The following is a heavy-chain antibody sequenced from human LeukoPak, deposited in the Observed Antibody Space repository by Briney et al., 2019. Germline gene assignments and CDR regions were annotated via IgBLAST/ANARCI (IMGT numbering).Heavy chain of an antibody. J-gene: IGHJ4*02. CDR3: AKVGYRAAAGSPY. CDR2: INSDGSST. D-gene: IGHD6-13*01. Sequence: GGSLRLSCAASGFTFSSYWMHWVRQAPGKGLVWVSRINSDGSSTSYADSVKGRLTISRDNAKNTLYLQMNSLRAEDTAVYYCAKVGYRAAAGSPYWGQGTLVTVSS. V-gene: IGHV3-74*01. CDR1: GFTFSSYW.